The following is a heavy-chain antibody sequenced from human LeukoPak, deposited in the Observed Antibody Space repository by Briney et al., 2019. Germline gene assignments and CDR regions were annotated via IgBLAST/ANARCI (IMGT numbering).Heavy chain of an antibody. CDR2: INHSGST. Sequence: SETLSLTCAVYGGSFSGYYWSWIRQPPGKGLEWIGEINHSGSTNYNPSLKSRVTISVDTSKNQFSLKLSSVTAADTAVYYCARAGPPRRYYYYYYMDVWGKGTTVTVSS. V-gene: IGHV4-34*01. CDR3: ARAGPPRRYYYYYYMDV. CDR1: GGSFSGYY. J-gene: IGHJ6*03.